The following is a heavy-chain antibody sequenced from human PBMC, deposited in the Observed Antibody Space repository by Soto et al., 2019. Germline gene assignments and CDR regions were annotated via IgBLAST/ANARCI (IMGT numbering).Heavy chain of an antibody. Sequence: PGGSLRHSCRAAEFTFRKHWMHWVRQAPGKGLVWVSRIESDGSSPIYADSVKGRFAISRDNAKNTLYLQMNSLSAEDTAVYYCAKSNWFDPWGQGTLVTVSS. CDR3: AKSNWFDP. J-gene: IGHJ5*02. CDR2: IESDGSSP. V-gene: IGHV3-74*01. CDR1: EFTFRKHW.